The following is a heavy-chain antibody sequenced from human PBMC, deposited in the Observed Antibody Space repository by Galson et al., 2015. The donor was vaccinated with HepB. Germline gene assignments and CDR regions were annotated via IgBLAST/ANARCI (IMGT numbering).Heavy chain of an antibody. J-gene: IGHJ6*03. CDR1: GFIFNRHG. D-gene: IGHD6-19*01. V-gene: IGHV3-33*05. Sequence: SLRLSCAASGFIFNRHGMHWVRQAPGKGLEWVAVISYDGKNTYYGDSVKGRFTISRDNSRNTVFLQMNTLRPEDTAIYYCARQRSCVSRSCWGPYQSYLDVWGKGTPVTVSS. CDR2: ISYDGKNT. CDR3: ARQRSCVSRSCWGPYQSYLDV.